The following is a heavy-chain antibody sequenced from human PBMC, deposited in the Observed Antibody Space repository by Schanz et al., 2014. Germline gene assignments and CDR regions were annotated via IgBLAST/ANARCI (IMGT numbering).Heavy chain of an antibody. V-gene: IGHV1-18*04. J-gene: IGHJ1*01. CDR1: GYTFTSYG. CDR3: XXATYSSSWYGGSXXXXH. D-gene: IGHD6-13*01. CDR2: ISDYNADT. Sequence: QVQLVQSGAEVKKPGASVKVSCKASGYTFTSYGISWVRQAPGQGPEWMGWISDYNADTKYAQKVQGRVTMTTDTSTSXXXXXLRSLRSDDXXXXXXXXATYSSSWYGGSXXXXHWGQGTLVTVSS.